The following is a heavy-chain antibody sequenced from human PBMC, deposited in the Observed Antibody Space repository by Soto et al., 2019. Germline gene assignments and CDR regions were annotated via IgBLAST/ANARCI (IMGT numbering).Heavy chain of an antibody. CDR1: GFTFNTFA. Sequence: EVLLLESGGGLVQPGGSLRLSCAASGFTFNTFAMTWVRQAPGRGLEWVSRINKSGGSRYYADSVKGRFTVSRDNSNNTLNPQMKSLRAEDTAIYFCAKGAEMPTIPVDYWDQGAKVSFSS. CDR2: INKSGGSR. D-gene: IGHD5-12*01. V-gene: IGHV3-23*01. CDR3: AKGAEMPTIPVDY. J-gene: IGHJ4*02.